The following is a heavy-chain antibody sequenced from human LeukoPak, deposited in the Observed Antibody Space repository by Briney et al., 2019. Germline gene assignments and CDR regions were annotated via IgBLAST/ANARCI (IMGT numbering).Heavy chain of an antibody. J-gene: IGHJ3*02. V-gene: IGHV3-30*18. CDR1: GFTFSSYG. D-gene: IGHD3-16*01. CDR3: AKDFGGTDAFDI. CDR2: ISYDGSNK. Sequence: GGSLRLSCAASGFTFSSYGMHWVRQAPGKGLEWVAVISYDGSNKYYADSVKSRFTISRDNSKNTLYLQMNSLRAEDTAVYYCAKDFGGTDAFDIWGQGTMVTVSS.